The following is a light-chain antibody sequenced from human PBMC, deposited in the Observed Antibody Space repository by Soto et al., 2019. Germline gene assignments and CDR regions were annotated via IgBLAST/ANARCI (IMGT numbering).Light chain of an antibody. CDR3: CSFTTSTTYV. J-gene: IGLJ1*01. CDR2: EVT. V-gene: IGLV2-14*01. Sequence: QSALTQPASVSGSPGQSITISCTGTSSDVGGYNSVSWYQQHPGKAPKLIIYEVTHRPSGVSNRFSGSQSANTASLTISGLQAEDEADYYCCSFTTSTTYVFGTGTKVTV. CDR1: SSDVGGYNS.